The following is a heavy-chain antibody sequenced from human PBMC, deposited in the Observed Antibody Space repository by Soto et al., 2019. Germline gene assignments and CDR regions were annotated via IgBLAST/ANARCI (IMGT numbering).Heavy chain of an antibody. D-gene: IGHD1-1*01. Sequence: EVQLVESGGGLVQPGGSLILSCAASGFTFSSYWMDWVRQAPGKGLVWVSRIKSDGSSTRYAESVQGRFTISRDNGKNTLYLQLTGLGVEDTAVYYCARAGWGGTATTVNWGQGNLVNLSS. V-gene: IGHV3-74*01. J-gene: IGHJ4*02. CDR3: ARAGWGGTATTVN. CDR2: IKSDGSST. CDR1: GFTFSSYW.